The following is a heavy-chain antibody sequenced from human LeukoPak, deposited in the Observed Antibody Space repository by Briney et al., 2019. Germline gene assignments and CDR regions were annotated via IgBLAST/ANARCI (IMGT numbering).Heavy chain of an antibody. D-gene: IGHD2-2*01. CDR3: ARSRRGYQLLSPPTF. CDR2: INHSGST. Sequence: PGGSLRLSCAASGFTFSSYDMSWIRQPPGKGLEWIGEINHSGSTNYNPSLKSRVTISVDTSKNQFSLKLSSVTAADTAVYYCARSRRGYQLLSPPTFWGQGTLVTVSS. CDR1: GFTFSSYD. V-gene: IGHV4-34*01. J-gene: IGHJ4*02.